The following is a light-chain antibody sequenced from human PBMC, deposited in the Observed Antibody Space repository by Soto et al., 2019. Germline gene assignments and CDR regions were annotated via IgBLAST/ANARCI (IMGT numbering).Light chain of an antibody. CDR1: SSHVGTYNL. Sequence: QSALTQPASVSGSPGQSITISCTGTSSHVGTYNLVSWYQQYSGKAPKLMIYEVSKRPSGVSNRFSGSKSGNTASLTISGLQAEDEADYYCCSYAGTNTDVLGTGTQLTVL. CDR3: CSYAGTNTDV. CDR2: EVS. V-gene: IGLV2-23*02. J-gene: IGLJ1*01.